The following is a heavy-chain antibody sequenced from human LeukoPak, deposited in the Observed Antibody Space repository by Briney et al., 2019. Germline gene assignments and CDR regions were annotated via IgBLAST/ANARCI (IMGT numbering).Heavy chain of an antibody. J-gene: IGHJ4*02. CDR1: GFTFSSYG. CDR3: AKGQNYKQWLVLDYFDY. D-gene: IGHD6-19*01. Sequence: GGSLRLSCAASGFTFSSYGMHWVRQAPGKGLEWVAVISYDGSNKYYADSVKGRFTISRDNSKNTLYLQMNSLIAEDTAVYYCAKGQNYKQWLVLDYFDYWGQGTLVTVSS. V-gene: IGHV3-30*18. CDR2: ISYDGSNK.